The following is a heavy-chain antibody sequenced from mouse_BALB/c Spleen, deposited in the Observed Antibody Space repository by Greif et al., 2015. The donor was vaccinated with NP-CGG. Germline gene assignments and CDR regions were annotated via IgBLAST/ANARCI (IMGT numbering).Heavy chain of an antibody. CDR1: GYTFTSYW. Sequence: QVQLQQSGAELVKPGASVKLSCKASGYTFTSYWMHWVKLGPGQGFEWIGEINPSNGGTNYNEKFKRKATLTVDKSSSTAYMQLSSLTSEDSAVYCYTEGFAYWGQGTLVTVSA. CDR3: TEGFAY. CDR2: INPSNGGT. J-gene: IGHJ3*01. V-gene: IGHV1S16*01.